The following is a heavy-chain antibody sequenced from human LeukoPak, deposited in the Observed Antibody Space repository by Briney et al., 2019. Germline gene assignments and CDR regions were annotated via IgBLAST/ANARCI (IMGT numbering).Heavy chain of an antibody. CDR2: IYSGGTT. J-gene: IGHJ5*02. Sequence: GGSLRLSCAASGFTFSLYAMSWVRQAPGKGLEWVSVIYSGGTTYYADSVKGRFTISRDNSKNTLYLQMNSLRAEDTAVYYCAKEALDANWFDPWGQGTLVTVSS. CDR1: GFTFSLYA. D-gene: IGHD6-6*01. CDR3: AKEALDANWFDP. V-gene: IGHV3-23*03.